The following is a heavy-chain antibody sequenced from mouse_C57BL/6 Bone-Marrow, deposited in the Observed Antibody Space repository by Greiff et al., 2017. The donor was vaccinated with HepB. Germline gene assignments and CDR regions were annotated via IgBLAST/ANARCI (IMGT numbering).Heavy chain of an antibody. CDR2: ISYDGSN. D-gene: IGHD2-4*01. J-gene: IGHJ3*01. V-gene: IGHV3-6*01. CDR1: GYSITSGYY. Sequence: VQLKESGPGLVKPSPSLSLTCSVTGYSITSGYYWNWIRQFPGNKLEWMGYISYDGSNNYNPSLKNRISITRDTSKNQFFLKLNSVTTEDTATYYCARGIYDYPWFAYWGQGTLVTVSA. CDR3: ARGIYDYPWFAY.